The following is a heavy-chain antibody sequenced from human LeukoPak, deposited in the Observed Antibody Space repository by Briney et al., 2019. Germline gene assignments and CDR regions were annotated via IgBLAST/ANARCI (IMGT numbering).Heavy chain of an antibody. CDR3: ARFLTMIVVVIGMDV. CDR2: ISAYNGNT. J-gene: IGHJ6*02. Sequence: ASVKVSCKASGYTFTSYGISWVRQAPGQGLEWMGWISAYNGNTNYAQKLQGRVTMTTDTSTSTAYMELRSLRSDDTAVYYCARFLTMIVVVIGMDVWGQGTTVTVSS. D-gene: IGHD3-22*01. V-gene: IGHV1-18*01. CDR1: GYTFTSYG.